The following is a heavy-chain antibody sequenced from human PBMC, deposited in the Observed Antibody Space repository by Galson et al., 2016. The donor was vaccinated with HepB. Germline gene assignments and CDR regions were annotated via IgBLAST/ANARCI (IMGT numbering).Heavy chain of an antibody. Sequence: SVKVSCKASGYTFNSYYLHWVRQAPGQGLEWMGWINPNSGGRNYAPKFQGRVTMTRDTSITTAYMELRSLRSDDTAVYYCAREQGYYDFWSGYTTYYYGMDVWGQGTTVTVSS. CDR2: INPNSGGR. J-gene: IGHJ6*02. D-gene: IGHD3-3*01. CDR1: GYTFNSYY. CDR3: AREQGYYDFWSGYTTYYYGMDV. V-gene: IGHV1-2*02.